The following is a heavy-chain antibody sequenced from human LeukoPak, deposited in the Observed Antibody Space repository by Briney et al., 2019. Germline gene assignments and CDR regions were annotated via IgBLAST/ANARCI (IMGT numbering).Heavy chain of an antibody. Sequence: SETLSLTCTVSGGSISSYYWSWIRQPPGKGLEWIGYIYYSGSTNYNPSLKSRVTISVDTSKNQFCLKLSSVTAAATAVYYCARDSSLYYHYGMDVWGQGTTVTVSS. CDR1: GGSISSYY. CDR3: ARDSSLYYHYGMDV. V-gene: IGHV4-59*01. CDR2: IYYSGST. J-gene: IGHJ6*02.